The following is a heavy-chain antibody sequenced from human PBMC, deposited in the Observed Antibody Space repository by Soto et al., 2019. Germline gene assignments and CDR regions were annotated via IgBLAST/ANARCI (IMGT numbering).Heavy chain of an antibody. CDR2: IYHSGST. D-gene: IGHD3-10*01. CDR1: GGSISSSNW. J-gene: IGHJ4*02. CDR3: ARRWGEGRVDY. Sequence: QVQLQESGPGLVKPSGTLSLTCAVSGGSISSSNWWSWVRQPPGKGLQWIGEIYHSGSTNYIPSLTXRXTXSXXKSRNQFSLKLSSVTAADTAGYYCARRWGEGRVDYWGQGTLVTVSS. V-gene: IGHV4-4*02.